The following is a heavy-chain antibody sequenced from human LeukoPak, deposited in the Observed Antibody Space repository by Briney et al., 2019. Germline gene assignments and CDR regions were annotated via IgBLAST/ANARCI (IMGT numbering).Heavy chain of an antibody. CDR3: ARRVPLRAVTTGVGAFDI. Sequence: SQTLSLTCTVSGVSISSGGYYWSWIRQHPGKGLEWIGYIYYTGSTYYNPSLKSRVSISVDTSKNQFSLNLSSVTAADTAIYYCARRVPLRAVTTGVGAFDIWGQGTMVTVSS. CDR1: GVSISSGGYY. J-gene: IGHJ3*02. V-gene: IGHV4-31*03. D-gene: IGHD4-17*01. CDR2: IYYTGST.